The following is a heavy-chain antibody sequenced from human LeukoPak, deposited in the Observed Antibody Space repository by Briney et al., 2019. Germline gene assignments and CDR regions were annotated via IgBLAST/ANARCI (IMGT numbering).Heavy chain of an antibody. CDR3: ARDAKQLPY. CDR1: GFTFSSYA. V-gene: IGHV3-23*01. CDR2: ISSSGGST. J-gene: IGHJ4*02. D-gene: IGHD5-24*01. Sequence: GGSLRLSCAASGFTFSSYAMSWVRQAPGKGLEWVSSISSSGGSTYYADSVKGRFTFSRDTSKNTLYLQMNSLRPEDTAVYYCARDAKQLPYWGQGTLVTVSS.